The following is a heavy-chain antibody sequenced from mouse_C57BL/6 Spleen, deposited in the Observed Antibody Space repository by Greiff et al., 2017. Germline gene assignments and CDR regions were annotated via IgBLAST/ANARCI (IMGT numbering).Heavy chain of an antibody. CDR2: ISSGSSTI. D-gene: IGHD2-3*01. Sequence: DVKLVESGGGLVKPGGSLKLSCAASGFTFSDYGMHWVRQAPEKGLEWVAYISSGSSTIYYADTVKGRFTISRDNAKNTLFLQMTRLRSEDTAMYYCARWDGYYVGFAYWGQGTLVTVSA. J-gene: IGHJ3*01. V-gene: IGHV5-17*01. CDR3: ARWDGYYVGFAY. CDR1: GFTFSDYG.